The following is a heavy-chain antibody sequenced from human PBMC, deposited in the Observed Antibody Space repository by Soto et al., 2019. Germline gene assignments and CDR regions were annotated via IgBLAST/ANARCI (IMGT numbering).Heavy chain of an antibody. J-gene: IGHJ4*02. V-gene: IGHV3-33*01. CDR3: ARDHMTWRAGYYFDY. CDR2: IWYDGSNK. CDR1: GFTFSSYG. D-gene: IGHD3-3*01. Sequence: GGSLRLSCAASGFTFSSYGMHWVRQAPGKGLEWVAVIWYDGSNKYYADSVKGRFTISRDNSKNTLYLQMNSLRAEDTAVYYCARDHMTWRAGYYFDYWGQGTLVTVSS.